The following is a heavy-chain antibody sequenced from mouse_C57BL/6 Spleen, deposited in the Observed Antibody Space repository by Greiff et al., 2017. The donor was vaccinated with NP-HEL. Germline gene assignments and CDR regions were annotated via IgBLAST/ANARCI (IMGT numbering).Heavy chain of an antibody. CDR1: GFTFSSYA. Sequence: EVKVVESGGGLVKPGGSLKLSCAASGFTFSSYAMSWVRQTPEKRLEWVATISDGGSYTYYPDNVKGRFTISRDNAKNNLYLQMSHLKSEDTAMYYCARDRLVAHYFDYWGQGTTLTVSS. J-gene: IGHJ2*01. CDR2: ISDGGSYT. CDR3: ARDRLVAHYFDY. D-gene: IGHD1-1*01. V-gene: IGHV5-4*01.